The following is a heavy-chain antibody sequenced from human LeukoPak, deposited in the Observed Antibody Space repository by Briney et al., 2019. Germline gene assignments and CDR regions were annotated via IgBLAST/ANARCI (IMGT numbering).Heavy chain of an antibody. V-gene: IGHV3-48*01. CDR3: AKTRDILTGSPLDY. J-gene: IGHJ4*02. Sequence: GGSLRLSCAASGFTFKSYSMNWVRQAPGKGPEWISYISSISRVIYYADSVKGRFTISRDNSKNTLYLQMNSLRAEDTAVYYCAKTRDILTGSPLDYWGQGTLVTVSS. CDR1: GFTFKSYS. D-gene: IGHD3-9*01. CDR2: ISSISRVI.